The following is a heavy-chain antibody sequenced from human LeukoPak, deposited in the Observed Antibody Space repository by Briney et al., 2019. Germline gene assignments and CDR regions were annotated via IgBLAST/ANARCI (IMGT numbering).Heavy chain of an antibody. J-gene: IGHJ4*02. CDR1: GGSTSSYY. Sequence: SETLSLTCTVSGGSTSSYYWSWIRQPPGKGLEWIGYIYYSGSTNYNPSLKSRVTISVDTSKNQFSLKLSSVTAADTAVYYCARTLDGDGNDYWGQGTLVTVSS. CDR3: ARTLDGDGNDY. D-gene: IGHD4-17*01. CDR2: IYYSGST. V-gene: IGHV4-59*01.